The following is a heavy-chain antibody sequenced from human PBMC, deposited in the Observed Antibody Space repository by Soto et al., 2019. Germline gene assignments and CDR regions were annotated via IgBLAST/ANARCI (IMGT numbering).Heavy chain of an antibody. Sequence: PSATLSLTCAVYGGSFSGYYWSWIRQPPGKGLEWIGEINHSGSTNYNPSLKSRVTISVDTSKNQFSLKLSSVTAADTAVYYCARGSAYYDFWSGYYGPWGQGTLVTVS. CDR3: ARGSAYYDFWSGYYGP. D-gene: IGHD3-3*01. V-gene: IGHV4-34*01. J-gene: IGHJ5*02. CDR2: INHSGST. CDR1: GGSFSGYY.